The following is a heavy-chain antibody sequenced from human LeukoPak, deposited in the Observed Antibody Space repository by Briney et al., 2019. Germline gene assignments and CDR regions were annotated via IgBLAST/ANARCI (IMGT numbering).Heavy chain of an antibody. CDR1: GYTFTNYW. D-gene: IGHD2-15*01. CDR2: IFPGDSDT. CDR3: ARLPGYCSGASCYFDY. Sequence: GESLKISCRGSGYTFTNYWIGWGRQMPGKGLEWMGIIFPGDSDTRYSPSFLGQVTISADKSISTAYLQWSSLKASDTAMYYCARLPGYCSGASCYFDYWGQGTLVTVSS. V-gene: IGHV5-51*01. J-gene: IGHJ4*02.